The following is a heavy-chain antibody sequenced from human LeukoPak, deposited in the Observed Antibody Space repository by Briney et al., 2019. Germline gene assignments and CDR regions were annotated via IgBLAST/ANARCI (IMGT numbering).Heavy chain of an antibody. V-gene: IGHV3-74*01. Sequence: PGGSLRLSCAASGFTFSTYWMHWVRQAPGKGLVWVSRINNEETAANYADSVQGRFTISRDNANNMLYLQMDSLRAEDTAVYYSARESTVGPIQTDALDIWGQGTMVTVSS. CDR3: ARESTVGPIQTDALDI. D-gene: IGHD1-26*01. CDR1: GFTFSTYW. CDR2: INNEETAA. J-gene: IGHJ3*02.